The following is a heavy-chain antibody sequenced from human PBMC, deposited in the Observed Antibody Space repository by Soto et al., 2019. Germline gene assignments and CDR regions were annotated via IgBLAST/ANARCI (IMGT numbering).Heavy chain of an antibody. CDR3: ARDVPYCTNGVCPGDWFDP. D-gene: IGHD2-8*01. V-gene: IGHV4-4*07. CDR2: IYTRGST. CDR1: GGSISSYY. Sequence: SETLSLTCTVSGGSISSYYWSWIRQPAGKGMEWIGRIYTRGSTNYNPSLKSRVTMSVDTSKNQFSLKLSSVTAADTAVYYCARDVPYCTNGVCPGDWFDPWGQGTLVTVSS. J-gene: IGHJ5*02.